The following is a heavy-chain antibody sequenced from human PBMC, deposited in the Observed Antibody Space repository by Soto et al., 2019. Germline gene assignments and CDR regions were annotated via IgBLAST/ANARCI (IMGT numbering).Heavy chain of an antibody. D-gene: IGHD5-18*01. J-gene: IGHJ4*02. Sequence: ASVKVSCKASGYTFTSYAMHWVRQAPGQRLEWMGWINGGNGNTRYVQKLQGRVTITRDTSASTAYMELSSLRSEDTAVYYCARDPGYSYGYNWGQGTLVTVSS. CDR2: INGGNGNT. CDR1: GYTFTSYA. V-gene: IGHV1-3*01. CDR3: ARDPGYSYGYN.